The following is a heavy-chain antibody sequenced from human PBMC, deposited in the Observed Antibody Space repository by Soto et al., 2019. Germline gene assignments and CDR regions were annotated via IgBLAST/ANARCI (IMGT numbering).Heavy chain of an antibody. CDR3: ARQDTSGYAFDY. J-gene: IGHJ4*02. D-gene: IGHD3-22*01. CDR2: IYYSGST. Sequence: SETLSLTCTVSGGSVSSGSYYWSWIRQPPGKGLEWIGYIYYSGSTNYNPSLKSRVTISVDTSKNQFSLKLSSVTAADTAVYYCARQDTSGYAFDYWGQGTLVTVSS. V-gene: IGHV4-61*01. CDR1: GGSVSSGSYY.